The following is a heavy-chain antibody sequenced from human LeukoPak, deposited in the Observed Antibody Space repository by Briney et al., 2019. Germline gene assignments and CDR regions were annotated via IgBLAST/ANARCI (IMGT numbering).Heavy chain of an antibody. D-gene: IGHD3-9*01. J-gene: IGHJ4*02. V-gene: IGHV4-59*08. CDR3: VRRVRYFGQNDY. CDR1: GASMSDYY. CDR2: IYYTGST. Sequence: SETLSLTCTDSGASMSDYYWSWIRQPPGKGLEWSGYIYYTGSTNYNPSLKSRVTMSVDTSKNQISLKLSSVTAADSAVYYCVRRVRYFGQNDYWGQGTLVTVSS.